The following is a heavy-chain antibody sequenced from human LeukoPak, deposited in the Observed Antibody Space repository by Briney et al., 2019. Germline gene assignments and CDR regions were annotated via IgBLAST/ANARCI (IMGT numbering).Heavy chain of an antibody. Sequence: SETLSLTCAVYGGSFSGYYWSWIRQPPGKGLEWIGEINHSGSTNYNPSLNSRVTISVDTSKNQFSLKLGSVTAADTAVYYCARDYEGYSSGWYVWAFDNWGQGTLVTVSS. J-gene: IGHJ4*02. D-gene: IGHD6-19*01. V-gene: IGHV4-34*01. CDR2: INHSGST. CDR1: GGSFSGYY. CDR3: ARDYEGYSSGWYVWAFDN.